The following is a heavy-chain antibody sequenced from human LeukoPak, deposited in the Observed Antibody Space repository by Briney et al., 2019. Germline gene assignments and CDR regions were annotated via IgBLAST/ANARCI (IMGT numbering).Heavy chain of an antibody. J-gene: IGHJ4*02. V-gene: IGHV3-23*01. CDR2: VSGSGGST. D-gene: IGHD6-13*01. Sequence: GGSLRLSCAASGFTFSSYAMSWVRQAPGKGLEWVSAVSGSGGSTFYADSVKGRFTISRDNSKNTLYLQMNSLRAEDTAVYYCAKDSKGSSPSWYIDYWGQGTLVTVSS. CDR1: GFTFSSYA. CDR3: AKDSKGSSPSWYIDY.